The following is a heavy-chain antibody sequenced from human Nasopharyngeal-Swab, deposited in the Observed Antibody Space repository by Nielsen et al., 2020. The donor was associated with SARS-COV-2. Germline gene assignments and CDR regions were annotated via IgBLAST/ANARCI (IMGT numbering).Heavy chain of an antibody. V-gene: IGHV3-7*01. J-gene: IGHJ3*02. D-gene: IGHD7-27*01. CDR2: IKQGGSER. CDR3: AREAGEGGGFDI. Sequence: VRQAPGKGLEWVANIKQGGSERNYVDSVKGRFTISRDNAKNSLYLQMNSLRAEDTAVYYCAREAGEGGGFDIWGQGTMVTVSS.